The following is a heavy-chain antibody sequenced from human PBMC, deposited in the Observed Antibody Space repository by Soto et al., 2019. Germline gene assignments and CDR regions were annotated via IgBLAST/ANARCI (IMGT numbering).Heavy chain of an antibody. D-gene: IGHD4-17*01. CDR1: GFTFSSYA. Sequence: GGSLRLSCAASGFTFSSYAMSWVRQAPGKGLEWVSAISGSGGSTYYADSVKGRFTISRDNSKNTLYLQMNSLRAEDTAVYYCAKRAYGDYSPGPPSDGSIFDYWGQGTLVTVSS. J-gene: IGHJ4*02. CDR2: ISGSGGST. V-gene: IGHV3-23*01. CDR3: AKRAYGDYSPGPPSDGSIFDY.